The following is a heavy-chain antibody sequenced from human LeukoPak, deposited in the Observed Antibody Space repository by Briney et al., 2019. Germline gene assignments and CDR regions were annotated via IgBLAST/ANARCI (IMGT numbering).Heavy chain of an antibody. CDR1: GFTFSSYG. Sequence: PGGSLRLSCAASGFTFSSYGMTWVRQAPGKGLEWVSYISSSSSTIYYADSVKGRFTISRDNAKNSLYLQLNSLRAEDTAVYYCARDPKSGFIVLTNPAYYYMDVWGKGTTVTVSS. CDR3: ARDPKSGFIVLTNPAYYYMDV. V-gene: IGHV3-48*01. J-gene: IGHJ6*03. D-gene: IGHD2-8*01. CDR2: ISSSSSTI.